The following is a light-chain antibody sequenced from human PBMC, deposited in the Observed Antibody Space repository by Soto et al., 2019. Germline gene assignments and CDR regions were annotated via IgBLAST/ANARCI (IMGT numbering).Light chain of an antibody. V-gene: IGKV3-20*01. CDR2: GAS. Sequence: EIVLTQSPGTLSLSPGERATLSCRASQSVSSSYLAWYQQKPGQAPRLLIYGASSRATGIPDRFSGSGSGIDLTFTISRLEPEDFAVYYCQQYGSSPYTFGQGTKLEIK. CDR1: QSVSSSY. J-gene: IGKJ2*01. CDR3: QQYGSSPYT.